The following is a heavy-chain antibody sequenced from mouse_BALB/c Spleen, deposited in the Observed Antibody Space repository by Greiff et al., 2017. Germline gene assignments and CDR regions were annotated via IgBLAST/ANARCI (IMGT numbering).Heavy chain of an antibody. D-gene: IGHD1-1*01. CDR1: GFSLTSYG. V-gene: IGHV2-9*02. CDR2: IWAGGST. J-gene: IGHJ4*01. Sequence: VKLMESGPGLVAPSQSLSITCTVSGFSLTSYGVHWVRQPPGKGLEWLGVIWAGGSTNYNSALMSRLSISKDNSKSQVFLKMNSLQTDDTAMYYCARDHYGSSPLYAMDYWGQGTSVTVSS. CDR3: ARDHYGSSPLYAMDY.